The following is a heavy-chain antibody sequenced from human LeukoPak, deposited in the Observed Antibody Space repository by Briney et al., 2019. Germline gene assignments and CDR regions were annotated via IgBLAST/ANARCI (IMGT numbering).Heavy chain of an antibody. J-gene: IGHJ5*02. CDR2: IYTSGST. V-gene: IGHV4-61*02. D-gene: IGHD2-15*01. CDR3: VSCFLGLNWFDP. CDR1: GGSISSGSYY. Sequence: SETLSLTXTVSGGSISSGSYYWSWIRQPAGKGLEWIGRIYTSGSTNYNPSLKSRVTISVDTSKNQFSLKLSSVTAADTAVYYCVSCFLGLNWFDPWGQGTLVTVSS.